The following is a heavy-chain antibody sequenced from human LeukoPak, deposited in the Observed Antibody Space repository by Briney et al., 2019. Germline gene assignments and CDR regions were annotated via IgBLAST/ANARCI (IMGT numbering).Heavy chain of an antibody. CDR1: GFTFNIYT. Sequence: GGSLRLSCAAPGFTFNIYTMTWVRQAPGKGLEWVSGICGDGVRTCYADSVRGRFTISRDNSKNILYLQMYSLRVEETAVFYCAKRDYSDSKNYFPVSDLWGQGPLVSVSS. V-gene: IGHV3-23*01. J-gene: IGHJ5*02. CDR3: AKRDYSDSKNYFPVSDL. D-gene: IGHD3-22*01. CDR2: ICGDGVRT.